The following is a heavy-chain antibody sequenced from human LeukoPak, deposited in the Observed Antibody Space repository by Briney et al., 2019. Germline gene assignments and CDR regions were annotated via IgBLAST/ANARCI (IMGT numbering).Heavy chain of an antibody. V-gene: IGHV4-4*07. CDR3: ARLRYSGYDRWDIWFDP. J-gene: IGHJ5*02. CDR1: GGSISSYY. CDR2: IYTSGST. D-gene: IGHD5-12*01. Sequence: PSETLSLTWTVSGGSISSYYWSWIRQPAGKGLEWIGRIYTSGSTNYNPSLKSRVTMSVDTSKNQFSLKLSSVTAADTAVYYCARLRYSGYDRWDIWFDPWGQGTLVTVSS.